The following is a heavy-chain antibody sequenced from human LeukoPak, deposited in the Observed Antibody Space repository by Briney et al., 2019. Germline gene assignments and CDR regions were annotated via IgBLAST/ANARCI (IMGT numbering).Heavy chain of an antibody. D-gene: IGHD1-26*01. CDR3: ARTIVGATTLGWFDP. V-gene: IGHV4-39*07. J-gene: IGHJ5*02. CDR2: VSYSGSS. CDR1: SGSVSSSNYY. Sequence: PSETPSLTCTVSSGSVSSSNYYWGWIRQPPGKGLEWIGVVSYSGSSYYNPSLKSRVTISVDTSKNQFSLKLSSVTAADTAVYYCARTIVGATTLGWFDPWGQGTLVTVSS.